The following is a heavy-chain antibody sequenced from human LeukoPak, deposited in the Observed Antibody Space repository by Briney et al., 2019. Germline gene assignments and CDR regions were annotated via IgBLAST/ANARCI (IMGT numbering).Heavy chain of an antibody. Sequence: PSETLSLTCTVSGGSISNYYWSWIRQPPGKGLEWIGYIYYSGSTNYNPSLKSRVTISLDMSKKQFSLKLSSVTAADTAVYYCARADSSGYYLDAFDIWGQGTMVTVSS. CDR3: ARADSSGYYLDAFDI. J-gene: IGHJ3*02. CDR2: IYYSGST. D-gene: IGHD3-22*01. V-gene: IGHV4-59*01. CDR1: GGSISNYY.